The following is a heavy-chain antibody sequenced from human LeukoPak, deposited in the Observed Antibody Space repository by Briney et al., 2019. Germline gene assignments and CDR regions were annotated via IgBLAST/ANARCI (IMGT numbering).Heavy chain of an antibody. CDR2: INPDGSST. D-gene: IGHD2-2*01. CDR1: EFTFSRYW. V-gene: IGHV3-74*01. Sequence: GGSPRLSCVASEFTFSRYWMHWVRQPPGEGLVWVSRINPDGSSTSYADSVKGRFTISRDNAKNTLYLQMNSLRAEDTAVYYCVRSYCDTTNCYGRFDPWGQGALVSVSS. J-gene: IGHJ5*02. CDR3: VRSYCDTTNCYGRFDP.